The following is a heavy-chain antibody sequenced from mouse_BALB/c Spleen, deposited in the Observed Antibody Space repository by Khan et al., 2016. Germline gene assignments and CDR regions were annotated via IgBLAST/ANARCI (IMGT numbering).Heavy chain of an antibody. CDR1: GYSITSGYN. D-gene: IGHD1-1*01. V-gene: IGHV3-1*02. CDR3: ASYSNGNSSIN. J-gene: IGHJ2*01. Sequence: EVQLQESGPDLVKPSQSLSLTCTVTGYSITSGYNWHWIRQFPGNKLEWMGYIYYSGDTNYNPSLKSRISITRDTSKNQLFLQLSYVTTEATARYYCASYSNGNSSINWGQGTTLTIST. CDR2: IYYSGDT.